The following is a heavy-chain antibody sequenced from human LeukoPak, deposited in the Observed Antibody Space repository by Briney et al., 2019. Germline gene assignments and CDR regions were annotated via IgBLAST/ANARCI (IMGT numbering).Heavy chain of an antibody. V-gene: IGHV3-30*02. CDR2: IRADGSNK. D-gene: IGHD6-13*01. J-gene: IGHJ5*02. CDR1: GFTFSSYG. CDR3: ARWVSIAAAGIDWFDP. Sequence: PGGSLXLSCAASGFTFSSYGMHWVRXAPGKGLEWVAFIRADGSNKYYADTVKGRFTISRDNSKNTLYLQMNSLRAEDTAVYYCARWVSIAAAGIDWFDPWGQGTLVTVSS.